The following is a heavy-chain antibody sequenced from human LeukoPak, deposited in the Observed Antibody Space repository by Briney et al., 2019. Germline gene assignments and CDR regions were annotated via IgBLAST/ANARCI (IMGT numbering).Heavy chain of an antibody. V-gene: IGHV1-18*01. J-gene: IGHJ4*02. CDR2: ISAYNGNT. D-gene: IGHD5-24*01. CDR1: GYTFTNYG. CDR3: ARDRYGDGFAHFDY. Sequence: GASVNVSCKASGYTFTNYGISWVRQAPGPGLEWMGWISAYNGNTNYAQKFQGRVAITRDTSITTAYMDLSRLTSDDTAVYYCARDRYGDGFAHFDYWGQGALVTVSS.